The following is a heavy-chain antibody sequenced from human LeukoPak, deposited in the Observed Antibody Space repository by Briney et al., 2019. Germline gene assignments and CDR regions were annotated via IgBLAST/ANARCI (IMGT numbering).Heavy chain of an antibody. CDR2: IYYSGST. CDR3: ARRLLGYCSSTSCRAFDY. J-gene: IGHJ4*02. Sequence: PSETLSLTCTVSGGSINNYYWSWIRQPPGKGLEWIGYIYYSGSTDYTSSLKSRVTMSIDTSKNQFSLKLSSVTAADTAVYYCARRLLGYCSSTSCRAFDYWGQGTLVTVSS. D-gene: IGHD2-2*01. V-gene: IGHV4-59*08. CDR1: GGSINNYY.